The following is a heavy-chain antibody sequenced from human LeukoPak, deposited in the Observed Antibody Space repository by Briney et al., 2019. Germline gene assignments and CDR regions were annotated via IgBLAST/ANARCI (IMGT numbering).Heavy chain of an antibody. V-gene: IGHV3-15*01. CDR3: TTGYYYDSSGYYS. J-gene: IGHJ1*01. Sequence: GGFLRLSCAASGCTFTNAWMSWVRQAPGKGLEWVGLIKSKTDGGTTDYAAPVKGRFTISRDDSKNTLYLQMNSLKTEDTAVYYCTTGYYYDSSGYYSWGQGTLVTVSS. CDR2: IKSKTDGGTT. D-gene: IGHD3-22*01. CDR1: GCTFTNAW.